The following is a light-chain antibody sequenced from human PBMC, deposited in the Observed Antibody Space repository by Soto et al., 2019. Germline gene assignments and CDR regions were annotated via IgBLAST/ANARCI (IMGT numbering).Light chain of an antibody. Sequence: EIVVTQAPGTLSLSPGERATLSCRASQSVSSSYLAWYQQKPGQAPRLLIYGASSRATGIPDRFSGSGSGTVFTLTISRLEPEDFAVYYCQQYGSSPFTFGPGTKVDIK. CDR2: GAS. V-gene: IGKV3-20*01. CDR3: QQYGSSPFT. J-gene: IGKJ3*01. CDR1: QSVSSSY.